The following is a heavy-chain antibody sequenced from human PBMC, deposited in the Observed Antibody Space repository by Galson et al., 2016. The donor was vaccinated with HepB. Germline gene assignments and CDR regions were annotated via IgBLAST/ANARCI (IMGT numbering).Heavy chain of an antibody. J-gene: IGHJ4*02. CDR3: ARSGGTYSSSSSYFDS. V-gene: IGHV3-21*01. D-gene: IGHD6-6*01. Sequence: SLRLSCAGSGFVFSAYGFNWIRQAPGKGLEWASSISNAGSYRHYTDSVKGRFTISRDNDKHSLYLQMNSLRAEDPAVYYCARSGGTYSSSSSYFDSWGQGTLVAVSS. CDR1: GFVFSAYG. CDR2: ISNAGSYR.